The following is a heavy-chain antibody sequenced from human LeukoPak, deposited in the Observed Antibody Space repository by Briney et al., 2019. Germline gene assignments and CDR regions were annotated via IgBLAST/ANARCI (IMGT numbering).Heavy chain of an antibody. D-gene: IGHD5-18*01. Sequence: SETLSLTCTVSGGSISSFYWSWIRQPPGKGLEWIGYISYIGSTNYNPSLKSRVTISVDTSKNQFSLKLSSVTAADTAVYYCARHGNHVGGIQLRLSLDYWGQGTLVTVSS. J-gene: IGHJ4*02. CDR2: ISYIGST. CDR1: GGSISSFY. CDR3: ARHGNHVGGIQLRLSLDY. V-gene: IGHV4-59*08.